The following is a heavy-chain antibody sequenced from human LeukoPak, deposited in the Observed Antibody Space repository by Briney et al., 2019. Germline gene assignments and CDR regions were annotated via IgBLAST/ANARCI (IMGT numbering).Heavy chain of an antibody. CDR2: IYHSGST. CDR1: GYSISSGYY. Sequence: KPSETLSLTCAVSGYSISSGYYWGWIRQPPGKGLEWIGSIYHSGSTDYNPSLKSRVTISVDASKNQFSLKLSSVTAADTAVYYCARVREVWYSSSWHDAFDIWGQGTMVTVSS. CDR3: ARVREVWYSSSWHDAFDI. V-gene: IGHV4-38-2*01. J-gene: IGHJ3*02. D-gene: IGHD6-13*01.